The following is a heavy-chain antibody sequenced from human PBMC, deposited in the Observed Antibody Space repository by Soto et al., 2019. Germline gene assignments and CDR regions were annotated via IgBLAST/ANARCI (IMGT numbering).Heavy chain of an antibody. V-gene: IGHV4-34*01. Sequence: ASETLSLTCAVYGGSFSGYYWSWIRQPPGKGLEWIGEINHSGSTNYNPSLKSRVTISVDTSKNQFSLTLSSVTAADTAVYYCASGAVKLGYCSSTSCYLDYWGQVTLVTVYS. CDR1: GGSFSGYY. CDR3: ASGAVKLGYCSSTSCYLDY. D-gene: IGHD2-2*01. J-gene: IGHJ4*02. CDR2: INHSGST.